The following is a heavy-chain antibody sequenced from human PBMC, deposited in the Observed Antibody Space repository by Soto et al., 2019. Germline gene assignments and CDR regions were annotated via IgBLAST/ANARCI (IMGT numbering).Heavy chain of an antibody. CDR1: GGSLSSSSYY. D-gene: IGHD3-22*01. CDR2: IYYSGST. Sequence: SETLSLTCTVSGGSLSSSSYYWGWISQPPGKGLGWIGSIYYSGSTYYNPSLKSRVTISVDTSKNQFSLKLSSVTAADTAVYYCASYYYDSSGYYYVPGVYWGQGTLVTVSS. V-gene: IGHV4-39*01. CDR3: ASYYYDSSGYYYVPGVY. J-gene: IGHJ4*02.